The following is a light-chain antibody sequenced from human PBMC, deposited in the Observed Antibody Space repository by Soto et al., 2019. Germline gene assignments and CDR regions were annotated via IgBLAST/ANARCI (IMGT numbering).Light chain of an antibody. CDR3: VVGLRTPYT. V-gene: IGKV2-28*01. CDR2: LGS. J-gene: IGKJ2*01. CDR1: QSLLHSNGYNY. Sequence: DIVLTQSPLSLPVTPGEPASISCRSSQSLLHSNGYNYLDWYLQKPGQSPQLLIYLGSSRASGVPDRFSGSGSGTDFTLKISRVEAEDVGVYYCVVGLRTPYTFGQGTELDIK.